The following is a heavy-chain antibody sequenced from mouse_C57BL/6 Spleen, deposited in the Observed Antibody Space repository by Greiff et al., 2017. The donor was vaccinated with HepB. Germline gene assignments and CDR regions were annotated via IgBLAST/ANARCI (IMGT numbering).Heavy chain of an antibody. CDR1: GFSLTSYG. CDR3: ARELTGTNYYAMDY. CDR2: IWSDGST. V-gene: IGHV2-6*03. Sequence: VKLMESGPGLVAPSQSLSITCTVSGFSLTSYGVHWVRQPPGKGLEWLVVIWSDGSTTYNSALKSRLSISKDNSKSQVFLKMNSLQTDDTAMYYCARELTGTNYYAMDYWGQGTSVTVSS. J-gene: IGHJ4*01. D-gene: IGHD4-1*01.